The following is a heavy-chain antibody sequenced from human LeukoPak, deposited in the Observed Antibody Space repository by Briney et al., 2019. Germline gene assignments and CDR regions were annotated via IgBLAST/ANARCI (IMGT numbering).Heavy chain of an antibody. CDR1: GFTFSSDG. CDR3: ARVSSGMDV. CDR2: IWYDGSNK. J-gene: IGHJ6*02. Sequence: QPGRSLRLSCAASGFTFSSDGMHWVRQAPGKGLEWVAVIWYDGSNKYYADSVKGRFTISRDNSKNTLYLQMNSLRAEDTAVYYCARVSSGMDVWGQGTTVTVSS. V-gene: IGHV3-33*01.